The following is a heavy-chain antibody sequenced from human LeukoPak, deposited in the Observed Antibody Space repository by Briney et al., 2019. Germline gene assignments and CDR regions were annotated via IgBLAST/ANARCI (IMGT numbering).Heavy chain of an antibody. V-gene: IGHV3-23*01. CDR1: GFTFSSYA. Sequence: GGSLRLSCAASGFTFSSYAMSWVRQAPGKGLEWVSGLTGSGGNTYYADSVKGRFTISRDNSKNTLSLQMNSLRAEDAAVYYCVKFRVIQHHNYHMDVWGKGTTVTVSS. CDR2: LTGSGGNT. CDR3: VKFRVIQHHNYHMDV. D-gene: IGHD1-14*01. J-gene: IGHJ6*03.